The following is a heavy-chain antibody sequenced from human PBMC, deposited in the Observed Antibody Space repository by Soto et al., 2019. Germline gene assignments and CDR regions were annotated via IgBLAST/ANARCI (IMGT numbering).Heavy chain of an antibody. V-gene: IGHV1-18*01. CDR1: GYTFTEYG. J-gene: IGHJ4*02. CDR3: ARADYGDTKIYSFDH. CDR2: FSPYNGKT. D-gene: IGHD4-17*01. Sequence: QVQLVQSGAEVTQPGASVKVSCKTSGYTFTEYGISWFRQAPGQGLEWMGWFSPYNGKTNYIQEFQDRVTITTDTASTTVYIDLRTLKSDDTAIYFCARADYGDTKIYSFDHWGQGTLVTVSS.